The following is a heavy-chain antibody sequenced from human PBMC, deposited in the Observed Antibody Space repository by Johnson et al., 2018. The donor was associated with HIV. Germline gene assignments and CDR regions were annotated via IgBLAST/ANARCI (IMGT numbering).Heavy chain of an antibody. CDR2: IYSGGST. J-gene: IGHJ3*02. V-gene: IGHV3-53*01. CDR3: ARAPGWNDVWGAFDI. CDR1: GFTVSSNY. Sequence: MLLVESGGGLIQPGGSLRLSCAASGFTVSSNYMSWVRQAPGKGLEWVSVIYSGGSTYCADSVKGRFTISRDNSKNTLYLQMNSLRAEDTAVYYCARAPGWNDVWGAFDIWGQGTMVTVSS. D-gene: IGHD1-1*01.